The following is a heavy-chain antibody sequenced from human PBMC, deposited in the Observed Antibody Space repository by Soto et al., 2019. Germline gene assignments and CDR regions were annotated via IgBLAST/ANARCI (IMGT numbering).Heavy chain of an antibody. D-gene: IGHD1-1*01. CDR3: AKVRTGGGSSPNLDY. J-gene: IGHJ4*02. V-gene: IGHV3-30*18. Sequence: QVQLVESGGGVVQPGRSLRLSCAASGFTFSSYGMHWVRQAPGKGLEWGAVISYDGSNKYYADSVKGRFTISRDNSKNTLYLQMNSLRAEDTAVYYCAKVRTGGGSSPNLDYWGQGTLVTVSS. CDR2: ISYDGSNK. CDR1: GFTFSSYG.